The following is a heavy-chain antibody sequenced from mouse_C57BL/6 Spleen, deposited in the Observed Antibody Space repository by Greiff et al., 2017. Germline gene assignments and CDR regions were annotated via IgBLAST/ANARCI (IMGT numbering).Heavy chain of an antibody. D-gene: IGHD2-2*01. CDR1: GYSITSGYY. CDR3: ANYGYDDGSDY. Sequence: EVHLVESGPGLVKPSQSLSLTCSVTGYSITSGYYWNWIRQFPGNKLEWMGYISYDGSNNYNPSLKNRISITRDTSKNQFFLKLNSVTTEDTATYYCANYGYDDGSDYWGQGTTLTVSS. CDR2: ISYDGSN. V-gene: IGHV3-6*01. J-gene: IGHJ2*01.